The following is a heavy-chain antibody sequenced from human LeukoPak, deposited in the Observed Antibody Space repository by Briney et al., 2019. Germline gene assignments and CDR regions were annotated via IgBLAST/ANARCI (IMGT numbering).Heavy chain of an antibody. J-gene: IGHJ4*02. CDR3: ARGLVATIFGVVISDYSFDY. CDR2: IYTSGST. Sequence: SETLSLTCTVSGGSISSYYWSWIRQPAGKGLEWIGRIYTSGSTNYNPSLKSRVTMSVDTSKNQFSLKLSSVTAADTAVYYCARGLVATIFGVVISDYSFDYWGQGTLVTVSS. V-gene: IGHV4-4*07. D-gene: IGHD3-3*01. CDR1: GGSISSYY.